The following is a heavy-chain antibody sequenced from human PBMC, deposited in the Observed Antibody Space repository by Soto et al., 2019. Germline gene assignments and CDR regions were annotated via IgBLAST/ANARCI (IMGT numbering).Heavy chain of an antibody. V-gene: IGHV3-30-3*01. CDR1: GFTFSSYA. D-gene: IGHD4-17*01. J-gene: IGHJ6*02. CDR2: ISYDGSNK. CDR3: AREMTSVNTIAYYYGMDV. Sequence: QVQLVESGGGVVQPGRSLRLSCAASGFTFSSYAMHWVRQAPGKGLEWVAVISYDGSNKYYADSVKGRFTISRDNSKNTQYLQMKGQRAEDTAVYYCAREMTSVNTIAYYYGMDVWGQGTTVAVSS.